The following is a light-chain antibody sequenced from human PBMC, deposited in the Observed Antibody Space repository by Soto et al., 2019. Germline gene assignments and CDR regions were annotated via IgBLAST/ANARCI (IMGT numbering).Light chain of an antibody. CDR3: QQYNSYWT. Sequence: DIQMTQSPSSLSASVGDRVTIICRASQSVSTRLAWYQQKPGKAPKVLIYDASNLGSGVPSRFSGSGSGTEFTLTISSLQPDDFATYYCQQYNSYWTFGQGTKVDI. J-gene: IGKJ1*01. CDR2: DAS. CDR1: QSVSTR. V-gene: IGKV1-5*02.